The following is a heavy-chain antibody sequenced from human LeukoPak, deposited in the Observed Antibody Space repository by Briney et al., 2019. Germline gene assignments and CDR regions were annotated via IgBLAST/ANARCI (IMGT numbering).Heavy chain of an antibody. J-gene: IGHJ3*02. D-gene: IGHD3-22*01. V-gene: IGHV7-4-1*02. Sequence: ASVKVSCKAFGYTFTNYAMNWVRQAPGQGLEWMGWINTNTGNPTYAQGFTGRFVFSLDTSVSTAYLQISSLKAEDTAVYYCVRDGEDYYDSSGYPDDAFDIWGQGTMVTVSS. CDR1: GYTFTNYA. CDR2: INTNTGNP. CDR3: VRDGEDYYDSSGYPDDAFDI.